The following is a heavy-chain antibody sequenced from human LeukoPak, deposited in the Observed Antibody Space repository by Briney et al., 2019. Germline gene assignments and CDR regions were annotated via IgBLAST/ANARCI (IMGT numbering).Heavy chain of an antibody. CDR1: GFTFSSYR. CDR2: IGSSSSTR. CDR3: AKDGDSSGYYQY. Sequence: GGSLRLSCAASGFTFSSYRMNWVRQAPGKGLEWVSFIGSSSSTRYYAGAVKGRFTISRDNAKNSLYLQMNSLRAEDTAVYYCAKDGDSSGYYQYWGQGTLVTVSS. V-gene: IGHV3-48*01. J-gene: IGHJ4*02. D-gene: IGHD3-22*01.